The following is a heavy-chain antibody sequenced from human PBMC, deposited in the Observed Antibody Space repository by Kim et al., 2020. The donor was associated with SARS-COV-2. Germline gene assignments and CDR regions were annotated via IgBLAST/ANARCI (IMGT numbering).Heavy chain of an antibody. V-gene: IGHV1-69*13. CDR2: IIPIFGTA. D-gene: IGHD5-18*01. CDR1: GGTFSSYA. CDR3: SRGGYSLRLYYYYGMDV. Sequence: SVKVSCKASGGTFSSYAISWVRQAPGQGLEWMGGIIPIFGTANYAQKFQGRVTITADESTSTAYMELSSLRSEDTAVYYCSRGGYSLRLYYYYGMDVWGQGTTVTVSS. J-gene: IGHJ6*02.